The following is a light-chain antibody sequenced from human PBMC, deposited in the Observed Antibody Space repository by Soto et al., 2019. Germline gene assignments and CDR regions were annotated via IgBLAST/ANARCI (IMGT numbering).Light chain of an antibody. CDR2: GAS. CDR3: QQYNNWPWT. Sequence: EIVMTQSPATLSVSPGGRATLSCRASQSISDTLAWYQQKPSQAPRLLIHGASTRATGFPGRFSGSGSGTDFTLTISSLQSEDFAVYYCQQYNNWPWTFGQGTKVDIK. CDR1: QSISDT. J-gene: IGKJ1*01. V-gene: IGKV3-15*01.